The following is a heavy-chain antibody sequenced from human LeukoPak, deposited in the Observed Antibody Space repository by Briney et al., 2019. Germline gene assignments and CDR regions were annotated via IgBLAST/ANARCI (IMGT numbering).Heavy chain of an antibody. D-gene: IGHD4-11*01. Sequence: PGGSLRLSCVASGITFSIFGMNWVRQAPGKGLEWVSVISGSGSSTYYSDSVKGRFTISRDNSKNTLYLQMNSLRAEDTAVYYCAKSYSNYGGYYYYYYMDVWGKGTTVSVSS. CDR3: AKSYSNYGGYYYYYYMDV. V-gene: IGHV3-23*01. CDR1: GITFSIFG. CDR2: ISGSGSST. J-gene: IGHJ6*03.